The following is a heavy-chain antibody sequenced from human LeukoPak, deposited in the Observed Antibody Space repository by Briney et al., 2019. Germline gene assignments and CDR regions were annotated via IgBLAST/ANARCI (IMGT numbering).Heavy chain of an antibody. CDR2: INHSGST. D-gene: IGHD2-15*01. J-gene: IGHJ4*02. CDR3: ARVWAEYCSGGSCYSGKYYFDY. CDR1: GGSFSGYY. V-gene: IGHV4-34*01. Sequence: SETLSLTCAVYGGSFSGYYWSWIRQPPGKGLEWIGEINHSGSTNYNPSLKSRVTISVDTSKNQFSLKLSSVTAADTAVYYCARVWAEYCSGGSCYSGKYYFDYWGQGTLVTVSS.